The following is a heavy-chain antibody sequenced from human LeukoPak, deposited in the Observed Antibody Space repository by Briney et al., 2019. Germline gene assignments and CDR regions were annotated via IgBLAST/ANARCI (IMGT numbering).Heavy chain of an antibody. D-gene: IGHD1-14*01. CDR1: GGSLSNYY. V-gene: IGHV4-34*01. CDR2: INLGGST. J-gene: IGHJ4*02. Sequence: SETLSLTCAVYGGSLSNYYWSWIRQPPGKGLEWVGEINLGGSTNYNPSLKSRATISIDMSKNQFSLNLNSVTAADTAVYYCARAEPSRPFDYWGQGTLVTVSS. CDR3: ARAEPSRPFDY.